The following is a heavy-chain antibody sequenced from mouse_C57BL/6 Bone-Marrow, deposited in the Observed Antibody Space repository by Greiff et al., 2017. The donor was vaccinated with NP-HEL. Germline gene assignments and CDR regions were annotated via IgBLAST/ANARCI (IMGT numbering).Heavy chain of an antibody. CDR2: ISSGSSTI. CDR3: ARDHYYGSRNYAMDY. D-gene: IGHD1-1*01. V-gene: IGHV5-17*01. Sequence: EVKVVESGGGLVKPGGSLKLSCAASGFTFSDYGMHWVRQAPEKGLEWVAYISSGSSTIYYADTVKGRFTISRDNAKNTLFLQMTSLRSEDTAMYYCARDHYYGSRNYAMDYWGQGTSVTVSS. J-gene: IGHJ4*01. CDR1: GFTFSDYG.